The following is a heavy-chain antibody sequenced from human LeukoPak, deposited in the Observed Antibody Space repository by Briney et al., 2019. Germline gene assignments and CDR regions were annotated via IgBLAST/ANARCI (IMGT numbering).Heavy chain of an antibody. Sequence: QPGGSLRLSCAASGFTFSGYAMNWARQAPGKGLEWVSVISGNGASTYYADSVKGRFTISRDNSKNTVLLQMNSLRAEDTALYYCAKDLPAGPLTMWGYFDYWGLGTLVTVSS. J-gene: IGHJ4*02. CDR2: ISGNGAST. CDR3: AKDLPAGPLTMWGYFDY. CDR1: GFTFSGYA. D-gene: IGHD4/OR15-4a*01. V-gene: IGHV3-23*01.